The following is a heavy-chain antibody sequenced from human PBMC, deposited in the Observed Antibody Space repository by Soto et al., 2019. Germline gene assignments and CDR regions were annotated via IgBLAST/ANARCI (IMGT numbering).Heavy chain of an antibody. D-gene: IGHD6-6*01. V-gene: IGHV1-69*13. CDR3: ARRGGGYSSSSADWFDP. Sequence: GASVKVSGKAPGGTFSSYAISWVRQAPGQGLEWMGGIIPIFGTANYAQKFQGRVTITADESTSPAYMELSSLRSEDTAVDYCARRGGGYSSSSADWFDPWGQGTLVTVSS. CDR1: GGTFSSYA. CDR2: IIPIFGTA. J-gene: IGHJ5*02.